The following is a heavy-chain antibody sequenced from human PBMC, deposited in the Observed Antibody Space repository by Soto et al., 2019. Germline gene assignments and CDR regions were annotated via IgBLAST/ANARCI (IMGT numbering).Heavy chain of an antibody. CDR2: SIPFFGTA. V-gene: IGHV1-69*01. Sequence: QVQLVQSGAEVKTPESSVKVSCKASGGSFSSYTINWVRQAPGQGLEWMGGSIPFFGTANSAQKFQGRGTFTADESTSAVYMELSSLRFEDTAVDYCARGADEFEGLLEYWCQGTLVSVSS. CDR1: GGSFSSYT. J-gene: IGHJ4*02. CDR3: ARGADEFEGLLEY. D-gene: IGHD3-16*01.